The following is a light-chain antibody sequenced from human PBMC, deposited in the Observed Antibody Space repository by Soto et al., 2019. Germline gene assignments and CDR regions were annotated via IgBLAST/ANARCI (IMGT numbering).Light chain of an antibody. CDR2: GAS. CDR1: QSVSSSY. J-gene: IGKJ1*01. CDR3: QQYGSSPPTT. V-gene: IGKV3-20*01. Sequence: EIVLTQSPGTLSLSPGERATLSCRASQSVSSSYLAWYQQKPGQAPRLLIYGASSRATGIPDRFSGSGPGTDFTLTISRLEPEDFAVYYCQQYGSSPPTTFGQGTKVDIK.